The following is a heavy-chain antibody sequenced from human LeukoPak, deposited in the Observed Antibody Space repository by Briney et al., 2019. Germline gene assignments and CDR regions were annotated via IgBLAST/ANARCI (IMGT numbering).Heavy chain of an antibody. D-gene: IGHD1-26*01. CDR3: VRDVRSSYYGLGDAFDI. J-gene: IGHJ3*02. CDR2: ISVGSDYI. Sequence: GGSLRLSCAASGFSFSSYSMNWVRQAPGKGLEWVSSISVGSDYIYYADSVKGRFTISRDNAKNSLFLQMNSLRAEDTALYYCVRDVRSSYYGLGDAFDIWGQGTMVTVSS. CDR1: GFSFSSYS. V-gene: IGHV3-21*06.